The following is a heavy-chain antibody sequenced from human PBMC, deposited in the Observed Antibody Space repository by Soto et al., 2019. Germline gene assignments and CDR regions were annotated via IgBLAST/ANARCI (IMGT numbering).Heavy chain of an antibody. J-gene: IGHJ6*02. D-gene: IGHD1-26*01. CDR1: GGTFSSYA. Sequence: QVQLVQSGAEVKKPGSSMKVSCKASGGTFSSYAISWVRQAPGQGLEWMGGIIPIFGTADYAQKFQGRVTITADESTSTAYMELSSLRSEDTAVYYCARHPVSGSYAYYYGMDVWGQGTTVTVSS. V-gene: IGHV1-69*12. CDR2: IIPIFGTA. CDR3: ARHPVSGSYAYYYGMDV.